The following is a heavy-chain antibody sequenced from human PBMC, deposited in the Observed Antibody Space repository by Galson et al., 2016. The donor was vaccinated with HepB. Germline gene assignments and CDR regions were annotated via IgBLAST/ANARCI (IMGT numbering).Heavy chain of an antibody. CDR1: GFTFSTYA. J-gene: IGHJ4*02. CDR3: AKDRNHDLWSGYYILLGD. V-gene: IGHV3-23*01. D-gene: IGHD3-3*01. CDR2: ISGSAGST. Sequence: SLRLSCAASGFTFSTYAMSWVRQAPGKGLEWVSVISGSAGSTYYADSVKGRFTISRDNSKNMLYMQVNSLRAEDTAVYYCAKDRNHDLWSGYYILLGDWGQGTLVTVSS.